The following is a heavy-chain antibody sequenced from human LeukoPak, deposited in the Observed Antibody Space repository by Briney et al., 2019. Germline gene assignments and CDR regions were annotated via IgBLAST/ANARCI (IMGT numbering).Heavy chain of an antibody. CDR2: INTNTGNP. J-gene: IGHJ4*02. CDR3: ARGSGGDGYNGVAY. V-gene: IGHV7-4-1*02. Sequence: ASVKVSCKASGYTFTGYAMNWVRQAPGQGLEWMGWINTNTGNPTYAQGFTGRFVFSLDTSVSTAYLQISSLKAEDTAVYYCARGSGGDGYNGVAYWGQGTLVTVSS. CDR1: GYTFTGYA. D-gene: IGHD5-24*01.